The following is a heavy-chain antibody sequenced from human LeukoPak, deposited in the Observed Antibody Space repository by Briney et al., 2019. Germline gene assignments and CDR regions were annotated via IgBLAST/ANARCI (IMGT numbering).Heavy chain of an antibody. J-gene: IGHJ3*01. D-gene: IGHD3-3*01. CDR2: ISSDGSNK. Sequence: GGSLRPSCAASGFTFSTYVMHWVRQVPGKGLEWVAVISSDGSNKYYADSEKGRFTISRDNSRNILDLQMNSLKPEDTALYYCARGGIAGLRGGFGAWGQGTMVIVSS. CDR1: GFTFSTYV. CDR3: ARGGIAGLRGGFGA. V-gene: IGHV3-30*03.